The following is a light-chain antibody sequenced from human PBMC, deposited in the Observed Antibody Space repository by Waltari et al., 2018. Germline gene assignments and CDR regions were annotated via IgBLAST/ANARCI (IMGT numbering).Light chain of an antibody. J-gene: IGLJ2*01. CDR2: RNN. CDR1: SSNLGRNY. CDR3: AAWDDTLSGVV. V-gene: IGLV1-47*01. Sequence: QSVLTQPPSGSGTPGQRVTISCSGSSSNLGRNYVYWYQQLPGTAPRLLSYRNNQRPSGVPDRFSGSKSGTSASLAISGLRSDDEADYYCAAWDDTLSGVVFGGGTKLTVL.